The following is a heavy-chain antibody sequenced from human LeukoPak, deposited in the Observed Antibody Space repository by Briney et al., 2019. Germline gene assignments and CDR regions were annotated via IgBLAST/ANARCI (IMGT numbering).Heavy chain of an antibody. CDR1: GGSISSYY. CDR3: ARGDEAEGYYYDSSGLWYFDY. CDR2: IYYSGST. D-gene: IGHD3-22*01. J-gene: IGHJ4*02. V-gene: IGHV4-59*12. Sequence: SETLSLTCTVSGGSISSYYWSWIRQPPGKGLEWIGYIYYSGSTNYNPSLKSRVTISVDTSKNQFSLKLSSVTAADTAVYYCARGDEAEGYYYDSSGLWYFDYWGQGTLVTVSS.